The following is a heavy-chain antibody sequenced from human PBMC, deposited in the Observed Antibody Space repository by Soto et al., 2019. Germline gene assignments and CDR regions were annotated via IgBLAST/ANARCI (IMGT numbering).Heavy chain of an antibody. D-gene: IGHD1-26*01. V-gene: IGHV4-30-4*01. CDR3: DGGGGSSGFDY. J-gene: IGHJ4*02. CDR2: IYYSGST. CDR1: GGSISSGDYY. Sequence: SENLSLTCTVSGGSISSGDYYWSWIRQPPGKGLEWIGYIYYSGSTYYNPSLKSRVTISVDTSKNQFSLKLSSVTAADTAVYYCDGGGGSSGFDYWGQGTLVTVSS.